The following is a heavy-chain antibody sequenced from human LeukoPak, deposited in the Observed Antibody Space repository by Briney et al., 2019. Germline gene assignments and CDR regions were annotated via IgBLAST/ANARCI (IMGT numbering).Heavy chain of an antibody. J-gene: IGHJ4*02. Sequence: SETLSLTCAVYGGSFSGYYWSWIRQPPGKGLEWIGEINHSGSTNYNPSLKSRVTISVDTSKNQFSLKLSSVTAADTAVYYCARDRGSYYDSSGLKYWGQGTLVTVSS. D-gene: IGHD3-22*01. CDR2: INHSGST. CDR1: GGSFSGYY. CDR3: ARDRGSYYDSSGLKY. V-gene: IGHV4-34*01.